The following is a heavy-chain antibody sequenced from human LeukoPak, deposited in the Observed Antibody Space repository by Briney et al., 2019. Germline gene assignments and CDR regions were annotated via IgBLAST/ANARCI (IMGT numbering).Heavy chain of an antibody. D-gene: IGHD5-24*01. CDR2: IYYSGST. CDR3: ARAGGGYNYSWFDP. Sequence: SQTLSLTCTVSGGSISSYYWSWIRQPPGKGLEWIGYIYYSGSTNHNPSLKSRVTISVDTSKNQFSLKLSSVTAADTAVYYCARAGGGYNYSWFDPWGQGTLVTVSS. J-gene: IGHJ5*02. CDR1: GGSISSYY. V-gene: IGHV4-59*01.